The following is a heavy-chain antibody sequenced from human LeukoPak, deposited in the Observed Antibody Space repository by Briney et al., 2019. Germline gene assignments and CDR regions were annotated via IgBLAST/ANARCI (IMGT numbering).Heavy chain of an antibody. CDR1: GGSFSAYY. J-gene: IGHJ4*02. Sequence: SETLSLTCAVYGGSFSAYYWSWIRQPPGKGLEWIGEINHSGSTNYNPSLKSRGTISVDTSKNQFSLKLSSVTAAHTAVYYCASHGVAARSYGWGQGTLVTVSS. V-gene: IGHV4-34*01. CDR2: INHSGST. D-gene: IGHD6-6*01. CDR3: ASHGVAARSYG.